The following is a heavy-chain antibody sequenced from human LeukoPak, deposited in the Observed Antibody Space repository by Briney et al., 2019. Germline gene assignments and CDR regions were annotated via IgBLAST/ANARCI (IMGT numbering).Heavy chain of an antibody. V-gene: IGHV3-23*01. CDR2: ITGGGNSV. CDR3: AKGVGAGKVDWFDP. CDR1: GFTFSAFA. Sequence: GGSLRLSCAASGFTFSAFAMTWVRQAPGKAPEWISSITGGGNSVFYADSVKGRFTFSRDNSRNTLYLQMDSLRAEDTAVYCAKGVGAGKVDWFDPWGQGTQVSVSS. J-gene: IGHJ5*02. D-gene: IGHD6-13*01.